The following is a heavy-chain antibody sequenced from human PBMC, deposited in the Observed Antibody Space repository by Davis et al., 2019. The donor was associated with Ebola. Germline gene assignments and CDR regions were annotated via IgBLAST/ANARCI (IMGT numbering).Heavy chain of an antibody. Sequence: GGSLRFSCAASGFTFSSYGMHWVRQAPGKGLEWVAVISYDGSNKYYADSVKGRFTISRDNSKNTLYLQMNSLRAEDTAVYYCAKSDRMDVWGQGTTVTVSS. CDR1: GFTFSSYG. V-gene: IGHV3-30*18. CDR2: ISYDGSNK. J-gene: IGHJ6*02. CDR3: AKSDRMDV.